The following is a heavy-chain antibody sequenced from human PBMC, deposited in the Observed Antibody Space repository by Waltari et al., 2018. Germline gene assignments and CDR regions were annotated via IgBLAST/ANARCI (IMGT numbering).Heavy chain of an antibody. CDR2: IKSKTDGGTT. CDR3: TTEIWSGYFPFDY. V-gene: IGHV3-15*01. J-gene: IGHJ4*02. D-gene: IGHD3-3*01. Sequence: EVQLVESGGGLVKPGGSLRLSCAASGFPFSNAWMSWVRTAPGKGLEWVGRIKSKTDGGTTDYAAPVKGRFTISRDDSKNTLYLQMNSLKTEDTAVYYCTTEIWSGYFPFDYWGQGTLVTVSS. CDR1: GFPFSNAW.